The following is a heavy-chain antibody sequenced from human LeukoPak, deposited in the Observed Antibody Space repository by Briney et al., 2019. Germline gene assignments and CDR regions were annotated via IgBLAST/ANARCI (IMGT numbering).Heavy chain of an antibody. V-gene: IGHV3-15*01. D-gene: IGHD3-22*01. CDR2: IKSKTDGGTI. CDR3: TTDLSELDDSGYYAKYFHH. J-gene: IGHJ1*01. CDR1: GFTFSKVW. Sequence: GGSLRLSCAASGFTFSKVWMGWVRQAPGKGLEWVGRIKSKTDGGTIDYAAPVKGRFTISRDDSKDTLFLQMNSLKTEDTAVYYCTTDLSELDDSGYYAKYFHHWGQGTLVSVSS.